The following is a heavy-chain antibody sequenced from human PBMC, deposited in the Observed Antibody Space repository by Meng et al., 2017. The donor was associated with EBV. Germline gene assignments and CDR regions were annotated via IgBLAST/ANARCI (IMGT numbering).Heavy chain of an antibody. CDR1: GGPFRYYA. V-gene: IGHV1-69*01. CDR2: FLPRLGAP. J-gene: IGHJ4*02. CDR3: ASESGRGYTPDY. Sequence: QGQLVQSAAEVKKPGSSVKVSCKTSGGPFRYYAISWVRQAPGQGLEWLGGFLPRLGAPNYAQKFHGRVKIIADESTSTHYMDLSSLRSEDTAIYYCASESGRGYTPDYWGQGTLVTVSS. D-gene: IGHD3-10*01.